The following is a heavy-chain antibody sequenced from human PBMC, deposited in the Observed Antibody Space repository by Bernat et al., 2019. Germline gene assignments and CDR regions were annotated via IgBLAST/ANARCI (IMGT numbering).Heavy chain of an antibody. V-gene: IGHV3-33*06. CDR1: GFTFSSYG. CDR3: AKDLYYYDSSAYFDY. CDR2: IWYDGSNK. Sequence: QVQLVESGGGVVQPGRSLRLSCAASGFTFSSYGIHWVRQAPGKGLEWVAVIWYDGSNKYYADSVKGRFTISRDNSKNTLYLQMNSLRAEDTAVYYCAKDLYYYDSSAYFDYWGQGTLVTVSS. J-gene: IGHJ4*02. D-gene: IGHD3-22*01.